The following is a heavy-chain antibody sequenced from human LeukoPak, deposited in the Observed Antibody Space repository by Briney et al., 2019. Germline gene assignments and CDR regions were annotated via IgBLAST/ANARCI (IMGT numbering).Heavy chain of an antibody. D-gene: IGHD3-22*01. Sequence: GGSLRLSCAASGFTLSSYAMSWVRQAPGKGLEWVSRINSDGSSTSYADSVKGRFTISRDNARNTLYLQMNSLRAEDTAVYYCARWYYYETSGLYYGSFDNWGQGTLVTVSS. CDR3: ARWYYYETSGLYYGSFDN. CDR2: INSDGSST. V-gene: IGHV3-23*01. CDR1: GFTLSSYA. J-gene: IGHJ5*02.